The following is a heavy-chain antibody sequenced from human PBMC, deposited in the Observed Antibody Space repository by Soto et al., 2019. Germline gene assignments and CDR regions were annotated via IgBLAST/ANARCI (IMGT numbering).Heavy chain of an antibody. D-gene: IGHD3-9*01. CDR2: INHSGST. CDR1: GGSFSGYY. J-gene: IGHJ4*02. V-gene: IGHV4-34*01. Sequence: PSETMSLTCAVYGGSFSGYYWSWIRQPPGKGLEWIGEINHSGSTNYNPSLKSRVTISVDTSKNQFSLKLSSVTAADTAVYYCARGRALRYFDWLSALTDYWGQGTLVTVSS. CDR3: ARGRALRYFDWLSALTDY.